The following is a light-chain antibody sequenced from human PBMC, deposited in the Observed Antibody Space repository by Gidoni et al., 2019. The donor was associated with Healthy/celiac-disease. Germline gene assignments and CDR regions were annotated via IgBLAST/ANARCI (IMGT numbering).Light chain of an antibody. CDR1: QSVSSY. CDR3: QQRSNWPGT. Sequence: EIFLPRSPATLSLSPGERATLSCRASQSVSSYLAWYQQKPGQAPRLLIYDASNRATGIPARFSGSGSGTDFTLTISSLEPEDFAVYYCQQRSNWPGTFGQGTKVEIK. CDR2: DAS. J-gene: IGKJ1*01. V-gene: IGKV3-11*01.